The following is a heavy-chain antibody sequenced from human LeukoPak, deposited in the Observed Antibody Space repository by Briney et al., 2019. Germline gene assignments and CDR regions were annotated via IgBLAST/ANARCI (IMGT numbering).Heavy chain of an antibody. CDR3: ARYGGTNRSFDY. Sequence: ASVKASCKASGYTFTGYYMHRGRQAPGPGRKWMGWISPSSGNTNYVQNLQGRVSMTTDTSTSTVYMELRSLRSDDTAVYYCARYGGTNRSFDYWGPGTLVSVSS. D-gene: IGHD1-14*01. J-gene: IGHJ4*02. V-gene: IGHV1-18*04. CDR2: ISPSSGNT. CDR1: GYTFTGYY.